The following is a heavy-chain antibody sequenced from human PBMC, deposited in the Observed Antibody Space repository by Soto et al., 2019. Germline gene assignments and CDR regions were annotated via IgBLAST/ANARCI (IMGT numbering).Heavy chain of an antibody. J-gene: IGHJ4*02. CDR1: GFTFSSYA. CDR3: AREAGGWELLLYFAY. Sequence: QVQLVESGGGVVQPGRSLRLSCAASGFTFSSYAMHWVRQAPGKGLEWVAVISYDGSNKYYADSVKGRFTISRDNSKNTLYLQMNSLRAEDTAVYYCAREAGGWELLLYFAYWGQGTLVTVSS. V-gene: IGHV3-30-3*01. CDR2: ISYDGSNK. D-gene: IGHD1-26*01.